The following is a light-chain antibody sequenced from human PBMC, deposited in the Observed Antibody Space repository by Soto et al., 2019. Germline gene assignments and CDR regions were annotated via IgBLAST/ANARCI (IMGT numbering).Light chain of an antibody. V-gene: IGKV3-20*01. J-gene: IGKJ3*01. Sequence: EIVLTQSPGTLSLSPGERATLSCRASQSVSSSYLAWYQQKPGLAPRLLIYGASSRATGIPDRFSGSGSGTDFTLTISRLEPQDFAVYYCQQYNISPFTFGPGTKVDIK. CDR3: QQYNISPFT. CDR1: QSVSSSY. CDR2: GAS.